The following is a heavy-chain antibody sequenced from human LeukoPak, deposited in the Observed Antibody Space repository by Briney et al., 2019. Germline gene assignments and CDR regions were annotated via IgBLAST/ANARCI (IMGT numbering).Heavy chain of an antibody. V-gene: IGHV3-33*01. J-gene: IGHJ3*02. CDR3: ARERAPFDGFDI. D-gene: IGHD4/OR15-4a*01. Sequence: GGSLRLSCAASGFSFSCCGMHWVRQAPGKGLDWVAVLWANGRNNSYADSVEGRFTISRDSSKSTLYLQMTSLRADDTAVYYCARERAPFDGFDIWGRGTVVTVSS. CDR2: LWANGRNN. CDR1: GFSFSCCG.